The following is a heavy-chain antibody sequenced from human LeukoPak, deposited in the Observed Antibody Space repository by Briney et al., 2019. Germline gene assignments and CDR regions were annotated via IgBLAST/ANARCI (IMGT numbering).Heavy chain of an antibody. D-gene: IGHD5-18*01. CDR2: IYHSGST. CDR3: ARARSGYSYGYCIDY. CDR1: GGSISSGGYS. Sequence: PSETLSLTCAVSGGSISSGGYSWSWIRQPPGKGLEWIGYIYHSGSTYHNPSLKSRVTISVDRSKNQFSLKLSSVTAADTAVYYCARARSGYSYGYCIDYWGQGTLVTVSS. J-gene: IGHJ4*02. V-gene: IGHV4-30-2*01.